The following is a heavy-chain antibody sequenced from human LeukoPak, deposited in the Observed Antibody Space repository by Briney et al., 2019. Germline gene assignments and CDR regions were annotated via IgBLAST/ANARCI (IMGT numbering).Heavy chain of an antibody. CDR1: GGSISSGGYS. CDR2: IYHSGST. J-gene: IGHJ2*01. Sequence: SETLSLTCAVSGGSISSGGYSWSWIRQPPGKGLEWIGYIYHSGSTYYNPSLKSRVTISVDRSKNQFSLKLSSVTAADTAVYYCARAARANYGSNSDWARRWYFDLWGRGTLVTVSS. CDR3: ARAARANYGSNSDWARRWYFDL. D-gene: IGHD4-23*01. V-gene: IGHV4-30-2*01.